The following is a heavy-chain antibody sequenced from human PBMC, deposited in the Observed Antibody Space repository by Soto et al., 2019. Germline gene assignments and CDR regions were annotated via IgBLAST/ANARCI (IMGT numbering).Heavy chain of an antibody. CDR1: GYSFTSYW. D-gene: IGHD6-19*01. CDR3: ARQEVAVAGKYYYYGMDV. J-gene: IGHJ6*02. V-gene: IGHV5-51*01. Sequence: GESLKISCKGSGYSFTSYWIGWVRQMPGKGLEWMGSIYPGDSDTRYSPSFQVKVTISADKSISTAYLQWSSLKASDTAMYYCARQEVAVAGKYYYYGMDVWGQGTTVTVSS. CDR2: IYPGDSDT.